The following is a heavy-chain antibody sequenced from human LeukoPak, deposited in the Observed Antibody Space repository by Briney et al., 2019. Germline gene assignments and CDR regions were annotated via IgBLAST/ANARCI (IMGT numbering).Heavy chain of an antibody. Sequence: SETLSLTCAVYGGSFSGYYWSWIRQPPGKGLEWIGEINHSGSTNYNPSLKSRVTISVDTSKNQFSLKLSSVTAADTAVYYCARTFSSWSQTRFDYWGQGTLVTVSS. CDR2: INHSGST. J-gene: IGHJ4*02. V-gene: IGHV4-34*01. CDR3: ARTFSSWSQTRFDY. D-gene: IGHD6-13*01. CDR1: GGSFSGYY.